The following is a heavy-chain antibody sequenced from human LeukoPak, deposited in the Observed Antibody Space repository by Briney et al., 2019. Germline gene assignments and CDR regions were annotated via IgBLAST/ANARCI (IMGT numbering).Heavy chain of an antibody. D-gene: IGHD2-2*01. CDR3: AKAPLGYCSSTSCRPDYYYGMDV. V-gene: IGHV3-23*01. CDR1: GFTFSSYA. CDR2: ISGSGGST. J-gene: IGHJ6*02. Sequence: GGSLRLSCAASGFTFSSYAMSWVRQAPGKGLEWVSAISGSGGSTYYADSVKGRFTISRDNSKNTLYLQMNSPRAEDTAVYYCAKAPLGYCSSTSCRPDYYYGMDVWGQGTTVTVSS.